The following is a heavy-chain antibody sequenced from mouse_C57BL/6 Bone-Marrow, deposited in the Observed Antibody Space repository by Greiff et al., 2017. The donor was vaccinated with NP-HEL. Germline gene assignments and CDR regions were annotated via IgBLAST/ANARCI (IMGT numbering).Heavy chain of an antibody. CDR3: ARHHGSFYFDY. CDR1: GFTFSDYY. V-gene: IGHV5-12*01. J-gene: IGHJ2*01. Sequence: EVQLVESGGGLVQPGGSLKLSCAASGFTFSDYYMYWVRQTPEKRLEWVAYLSNGGGSTYYPDTVKGRFTISRDNAKNTLYLQMSRLKSEDTAMYYCARHHGSFYFDYWGQGTTLTVSS. CDR2: LSNGGGST. D-gene: IGHD1-1*01.